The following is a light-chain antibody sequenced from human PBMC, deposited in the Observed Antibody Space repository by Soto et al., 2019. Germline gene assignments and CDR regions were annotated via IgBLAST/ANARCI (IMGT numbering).Light chain of an antibody. V-gene: IGKV3-11*01. CDR3: QQRSNWPIT. J-gene: IGKJ5*01. Sequence: EFVLTQSPGTLSLSPGERATLSCRASQSVSSYLAWYQQKPGQAPRPLIYDASNRATGIPARFSGSGSGTDFTLTISILEPEDFAVYYCQQRSNWPITFGQGTRLEIK. CDR1: QSVSSY. CDR2: DAS.